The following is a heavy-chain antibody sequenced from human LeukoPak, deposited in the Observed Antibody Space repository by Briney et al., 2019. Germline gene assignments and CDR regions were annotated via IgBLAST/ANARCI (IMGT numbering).Heavy chain of an antibody. J-gene: IGHJ4*02. CDR2: ISSSGSTI. CDR1: GFTFSDYY. CDR3: AKTAASGDLDY. D-gene: IGHD7-27*01. V-gene: IGHV3-11*04. Sequence: GGSLRLSYAASGFTFSDYYMSWIRQAPGKGLEWVSYISSSGSTIYYADSVKGRFTISRDNAKNSLYLQMNSLRAEDTAVYYCAKTAASGDLDYWGQGTLVTVSS.